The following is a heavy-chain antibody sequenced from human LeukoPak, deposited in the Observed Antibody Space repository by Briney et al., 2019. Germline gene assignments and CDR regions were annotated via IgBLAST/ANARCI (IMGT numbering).Heavy chain of an antibody. V-gene: IGHV3-66*01. Sequence: GGSLRLSCAASGFTASSNYMSWVRQAPGKGLEWVSVIYSGGSTYYADSVKGRFTISRDNSKNTLYLQTNSLRAEDTAVYYCARERRRYCSSTSCYRGPYYYYGMDVWGQGTTVTVSS. D-gene: IGHD2-2*01. CDR3: ARERRRYCSSTSCYRGPYYYYGMDV. J-gene: IGHJ6*02. CDR1: GFTASSNY. CDR2: IYSGGST.